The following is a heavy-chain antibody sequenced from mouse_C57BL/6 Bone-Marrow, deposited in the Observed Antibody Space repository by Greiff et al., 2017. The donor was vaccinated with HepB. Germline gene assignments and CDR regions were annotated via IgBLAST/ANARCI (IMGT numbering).Heavy chain of an antibody. CDR1: GYTFTSYW. D-gene: IGHD1-1*01. Sequence: QVQLQQPGAELVRPGSSVKLSCKASGYTFTSYWMHWVKQRPIQGLEWIGNIDPSDSETHYNQKFKDKATLTVDKSSSTAYMQLSSLTSEDSADYYCARTYYGSSHWYFDVWGTGTTVTVSS. CDR3: ARTYYGSSHWYFDV. CDR2: IDPSDSET. V-gene: IGHV1-52*01. J-gene: IGHJ1*03.